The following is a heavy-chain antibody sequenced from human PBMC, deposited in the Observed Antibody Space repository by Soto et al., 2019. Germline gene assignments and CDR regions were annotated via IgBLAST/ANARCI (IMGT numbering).Heavy chain of an antibody. CDR3: ASTKDETLYFDY. J-gene: IGHJ4*02. CDR2: IHYSGST. D-gene: IGHD2-15*01. V-gene: IGHV4-39*01. Sequence: QLQLQESGPGLVKPSETLSLTCTVSGDSISITSYYWGWVRQPPGKGLEWIGSIHYSGSTHYNPSLQSRVTISGDESKKQFSLKLRSVTAADTAVYYCASTKDETLYFDYWGQGTLVTVSS. CDR1: GDSISITSYY.